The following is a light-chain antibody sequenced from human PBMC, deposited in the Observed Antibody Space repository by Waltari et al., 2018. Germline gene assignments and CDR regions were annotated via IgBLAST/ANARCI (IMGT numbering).Light chain of an antibody. V-gene: IGLV1-40*01. J-gene: IGLJ2*01. CDR1: SPNIGAGYD. CDR2: GND. CDR3: QSYDDSLRASV. Sequence: QSVLTQAPSVFGAPGQRVTIPCSGGSPNIGAGYDVHWYQQLPGTAPKLLIYGNDTRPSGVPDRFSASKSGTSASLAITGLQADDEAIYFCQSYDDSLRASVFGGGARLTVL.